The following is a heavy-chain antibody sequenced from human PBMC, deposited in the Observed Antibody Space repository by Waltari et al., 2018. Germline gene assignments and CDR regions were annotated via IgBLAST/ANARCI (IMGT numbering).Heavy chain of an antibody. CDR2: IRSDGNNR. D-gene: IGHD4-17*01. V-gene: IGHV3-30*02. J-gene: IGHJ2*01. CDR3: AKRTGDYEYFDL. CDR1: GFTFSTYG. Sequence: QVQLVESGGGVVQPGGSMRLSCAAYGFTFSTYGMHWVRQAPGKGLEWVAFIRSDGNNRYYADSLKGRFTISRDNSQNTLYLQMSSLRAEDTAVYYCAKRTGDYEYFDLWGRGTLVTVSS.